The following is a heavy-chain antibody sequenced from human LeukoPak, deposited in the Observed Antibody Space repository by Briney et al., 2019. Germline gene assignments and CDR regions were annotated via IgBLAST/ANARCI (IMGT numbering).Heavy chain of an antibody. CDR3: ARDLASPPYNWFDP. CDR2: IHGGGST. J-gene: IGHJ5*02. CDR1: GASINDYY. D-gene: IGHD3-3*02. V-gene: IGHV4-4*07. Sequence: SETLSPTCTVSGASINDYYWSWIRQPAGKGLEWIGRIHGGGSTNYNPSLKSRVTVSIDTSKNQFSLKLSSMTAADTAVYYCARDLASPPYNWFDPWGQEPWSPSPQ.